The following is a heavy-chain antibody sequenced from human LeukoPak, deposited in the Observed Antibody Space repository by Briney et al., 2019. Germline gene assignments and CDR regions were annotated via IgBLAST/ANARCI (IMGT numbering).Heavy chain of an antibody. V-gene: IGHV4-61*01. CDR3: ARDTGGTNGDWHYYFDY. CDR1: GGSFSSGSYY. Sequence: SETLSLTCTVSGGSFSSGSYYWSWIRQPPGKGLEWIGYIYYSGSTNYNPSLKSRVTISVDTSKNQFSLKLSSVTAADTAVYYCARDTGGTNGDWHYYFDYWGQGTLVTVSS. J-gene: IGHJ4*02. D-gene: IGHD4-17*01. CDR2: IYYSGST.